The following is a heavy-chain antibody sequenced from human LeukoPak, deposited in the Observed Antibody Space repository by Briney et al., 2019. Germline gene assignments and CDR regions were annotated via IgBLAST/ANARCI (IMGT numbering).Heavy chain of an antibody. CDR2: IYNSWTT. V-gene: IGHV4-61*02. CDR1: GDSVSSGSNY. Sequence: SETLSLTCTVSGDSVSSGSNYWSWIRQPAGKGLEWIGRIYNSWTTNYNPSLKSRVTISVDTSKNQFSLKLSSVTAADTAVYYCARDPGDSAMGKPRYYYMDVWGKGTTVIVSS. J-gene: IGHJ6*03. CDR3: ARDPGDSAMGKPRYYYMDV. D-gene: IGHD5-18*01.